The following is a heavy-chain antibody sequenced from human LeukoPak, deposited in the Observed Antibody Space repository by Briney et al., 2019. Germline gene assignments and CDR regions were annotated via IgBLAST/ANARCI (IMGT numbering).Heavy chain of an antibody. CDR3: ARLEITTVTTSDY. Sequence: ASVKASCKASGGTFSSYSISWVRQASGQGLEWMGWIIPIFGTANDAQNLQGRVTITADESTSTAYMELSSLRSEDTAVYYCARLEITTVTTSDYWGQGTLVTVS. CDR1: GGTFSSYS. J-gene: IGHJ4*02. D-gene: IGHD4-17*01. V-gene: IGHV1-69*13. CDR2: IIPIFGTA.